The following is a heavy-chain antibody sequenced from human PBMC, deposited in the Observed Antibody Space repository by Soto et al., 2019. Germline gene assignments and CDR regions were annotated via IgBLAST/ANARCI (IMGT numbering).Heavy chain of an antibody. CDR3: AHRRVHLVRGLMSCDY. J-gene: IGHJ4*02. D-gene: IGHD3-10*01. Sequence: QITLKESGPTLVKPTQTLTLTCTVSGFSLSTSGVGVGWIRQPPGKALEGLALIYWDGEKRYSPSLKSRLTITKDTSKNQVVLTVSNLDPVDTATDYCAHRRVHLVRGLMSCDYWGQGTLVTVSS. V-gene: IGHV2-5*02. CDR1: GFSLSTSGVG. CDR2: IYWDGEK.